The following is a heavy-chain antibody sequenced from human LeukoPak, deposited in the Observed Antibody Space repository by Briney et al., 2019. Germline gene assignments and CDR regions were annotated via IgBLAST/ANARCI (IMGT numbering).Heavy chain of an antibody. CDR2: ISSSSSYI. Sequence: GGSLTLSCAASGFTFSSYSMNWVRQAPGKGLEWVSSISSSSSYIYYADSVKGRFTISRDNAKNSLYLQMNSLRAEDTAVYYCARVPLAAGTFDYWGQGTLVTVSS. J-gene: IGHJ4*02. D-gene: IGHD6-13*01. CDR1: GFTFSSYS. V-gene: IGHV3-21*01. CDR3: ARVPLAAGTFDY.